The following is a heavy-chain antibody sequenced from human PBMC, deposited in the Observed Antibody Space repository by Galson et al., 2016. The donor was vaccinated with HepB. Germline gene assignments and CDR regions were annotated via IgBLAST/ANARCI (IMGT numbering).Heavy chain of an antibody. Sequence: SLRLSCAASGFTFSSHAMRWVRQAPGKGLEWVSSISGSGRITYYADSVRGRFTISRDNSKSTLYLRMNSLRAEDTAVYYCATDNLAYCGADCYSWGQGTRVTVSS. CDR1: GFTFSSHA. CDR3: ATDNLAYCGADCYS. CDR2: ISGSGRIT. J-gene: IGHJ5*02. D-gene: IGHD2-21*02. V-gene: IGHV3-23*01.